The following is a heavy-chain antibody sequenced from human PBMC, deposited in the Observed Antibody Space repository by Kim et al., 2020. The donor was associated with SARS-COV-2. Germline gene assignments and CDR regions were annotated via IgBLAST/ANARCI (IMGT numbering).Heavy chain of an antibody. CDR1: GFTFRNSA. V-gene: IGHV3-23*01. J-gene: IGHJ2*01. D-gene: IGHD3-3*02. CDR3: ARHLNITTETFYWYFDL. CDR2: IFGSGSGT. Sequence: GGSLRLSCAASGFTFRNSAMSWVRQAPGKGLEWVSGIFGSGSGTYYADSVKGRFTISRDNSQSTLYLQMNNLRAEDTAVYYCARHLNITTETFYWYFDLWGRGTLVTVSS.